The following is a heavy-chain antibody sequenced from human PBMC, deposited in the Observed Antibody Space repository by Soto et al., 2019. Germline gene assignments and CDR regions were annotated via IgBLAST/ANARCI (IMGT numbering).Heavy chain of an antibody. CDR1: GCSISSGGYY. V-gene: IGHV4-31*03. D-gene: IGHD3-3*01. CDR2: IYYSGST. J-gene: IGHJ5*02. CDR3: ARRRDYDFWSGYYTTDNWFDH. Sequence: TLSLTCTVSGCSISSGGYYWSWIRQHPGKGLEWIGYIYYSGSTYYNPSLKSRVTISVDTSKNQFSLKLSSVTAADTAVYYCARRRDYDFWSGYYTTDNWFDHWGQGTLVTVSS.